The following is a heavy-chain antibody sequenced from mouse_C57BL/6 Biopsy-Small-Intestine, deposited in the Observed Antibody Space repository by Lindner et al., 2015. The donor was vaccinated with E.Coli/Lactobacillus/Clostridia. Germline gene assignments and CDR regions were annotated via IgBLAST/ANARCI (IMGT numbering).Heavy chain of an antibody. Sequence: SVKVSCKASGYTFTGYYMHWVRQAPGQGLEWMGWSNPNSGRTNYAQKFQGRVTMSRDTSISTAYLELSSLTPDDTAVYYCARGEDTTLVKGYYGMDVWGRGTTVTVSS. D-gene: IGHD1-1*01. J-gene: IGHJ1*01. V-gene: IGHV1-18*01. CDR3: ARGEDTTLVKGYYGMDV. CDR2: SNPNSGRT. CDR1: GYTFTGYY.